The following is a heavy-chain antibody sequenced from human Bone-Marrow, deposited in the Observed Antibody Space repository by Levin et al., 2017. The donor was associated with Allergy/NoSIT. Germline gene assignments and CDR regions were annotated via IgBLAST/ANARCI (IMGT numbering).Heavy chain of an antibody. CDR1: GGSISSSSYY. Sequence: SETLSLTCTVSGGSISSSSYYWGWIRQPPGKGLEWIGSIYYSGSTYYNPSLKSRVTISVDTSKNQFSLKLSSVTAADTAVYYCARHPHYYYYMDVWGKGTTVTVSS. J-gene: IGHJ6*03. V-gene: IGHV4-39*01. CDR2: IYYSGST. CDR3: ARHPHYYYYMDV.